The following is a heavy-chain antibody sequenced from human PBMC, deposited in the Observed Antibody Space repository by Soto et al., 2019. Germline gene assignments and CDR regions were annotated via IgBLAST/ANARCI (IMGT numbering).Heavy chain of an antibody. CDR1: GFTFSDYA. J-gene: IGHJ1*01. V-gene: IGHV3-30*18. CDR2: VSHDGRNT. CDR3: AKGVPGIAVAGTGYFQH. Sequence: HPGGSLRLSCAASGFTFSDYAMHWVRQAPGKGLEWVAVVSHDGRNTHYADSVKGRFTISRDNSKNTLYLQMNSLRAEDTAVYYCAKGVPGIAVAGTGYFQHWGQGTLVTVSS. D-gene: IGHD6-19*01.